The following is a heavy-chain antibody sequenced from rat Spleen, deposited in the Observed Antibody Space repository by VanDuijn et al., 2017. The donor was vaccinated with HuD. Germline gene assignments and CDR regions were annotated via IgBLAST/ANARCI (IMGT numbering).Heavy chain of an antibody. CDR1: GFTFSNYD. V-gene: IGHV5-7*01. CDR3: ARHSLYYYSRYIHEYFDN. Sequence: EVQLVESGGGLVQPGRSLKLSCAASGFTFSNYDMAWVSQAPKKGLEWVASITYDAFSTNYRDSVKGRFTISRDNAKNTLYLQMNSLRSEDTATYYCARHSLYYYSRYIHEYFDNWGQGVMVTVSS. CDR2: ITYDAFST. J-gene: IGHJ2*01. D-gene: IGHD1-2*01.